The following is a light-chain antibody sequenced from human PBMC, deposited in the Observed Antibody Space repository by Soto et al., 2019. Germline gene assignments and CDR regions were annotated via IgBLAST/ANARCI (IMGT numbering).Light chain of an antibody. CDR2: SNN. J-gene: IGLJ2*01. V-gene: IGLV1-44*01. CDR1: SSNIGSKS. Sequence: QSVLTQPPSVSGTPGQRVNMSCSGSSSNIGSKSVSWYQHLPQTAPKLLIYSNNQRPSGVPGRFSGSKSGTSASLAISGLQPDDETQYYCAAWDDILNVLVFGGGTKVTVL. CDR3: AAWDDILNVLV.